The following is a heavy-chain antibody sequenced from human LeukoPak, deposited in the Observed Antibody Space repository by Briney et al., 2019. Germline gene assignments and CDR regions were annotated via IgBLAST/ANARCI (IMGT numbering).Heavy chain of an antibody. Sequence: GGSLRLSCAASGFTFSSYAMSWVRQAPGKGLEWVAVIWYDGSNKNYADSVKGRFTISRDNSKNTLYLQMNSLRAEDTAVYYCARGGRTTWHGMDVWGQGTTVTVSS. D-gene: IGHD4-17*01. CDR3: ARGGRTTWHGMDV. V-gene: IGHV3-33*08. J-gene: IGHJ6*02. CDR1: GFTFSSYA. CDR2: IWYDGSNK.